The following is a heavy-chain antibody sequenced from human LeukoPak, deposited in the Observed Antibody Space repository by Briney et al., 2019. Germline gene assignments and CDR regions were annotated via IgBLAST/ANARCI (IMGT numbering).Heavy chain of an antibody. Sequence: GALRLSCAASGFTFSYYSMNWVRQAPGKGLEWVSSISSSSSYIYYADSVKGRFTISRDNAKNSLYLQMNSLRAEDTAVYYCARLSYSSSSAMDYWGQGTLVTVSS. V-gene: IGHV3-21*01. CDR1: GFTFSYYS. CDR3: ARLSYSSSSAMDY. CDR2: ISSSSSYI. D-gene: IGHD6-6*01. J-gene: IGHJ4*02.